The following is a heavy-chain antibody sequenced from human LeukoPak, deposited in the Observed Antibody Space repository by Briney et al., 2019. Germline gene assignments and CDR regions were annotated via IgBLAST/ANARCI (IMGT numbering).Heavy chain of an antibody. CDR3: ARISRVGVIASDY. Sequence: VASVKVSCKASGYTFASYYMHWVRQAPGQGLEWMGIINASGGSTSYAQKFQGRVTMTRDTSTSTVYMELSSLRSEDTAVYYCARISRVGVIASDYWGQGTLVTVSS. V-gene: IGHV1-46*01. J-gene: IGHJ4*02. D-gene: IGHD3-10*01. CDR2: INASGGST. CDR1: GYTFASYY.